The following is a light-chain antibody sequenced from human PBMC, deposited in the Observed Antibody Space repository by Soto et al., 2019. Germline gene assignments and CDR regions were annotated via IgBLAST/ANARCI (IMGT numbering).Light chain of an antibody. J-gene: IGKJ4*01. CDR3: QQVNNYPLT. CDR1: QGISSS. CDR2: AAS. Sequence: DIQLTQSPSFLSASVGDRVTITCRASQGISSSLAWYQQKPGKAPKLLIYAASTLQSGVPSRFSGSESGTDFTLTISSLQPEDFGTYYCQQVNNYPLTFGGGTKVDIK. V-gene: IGKV1-9*01.